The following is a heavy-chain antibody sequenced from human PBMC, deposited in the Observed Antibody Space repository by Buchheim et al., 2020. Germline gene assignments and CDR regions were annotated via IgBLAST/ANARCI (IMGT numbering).Heavy chain of an antibody. CDR1: GFTFSSYE. V-gene: IGHV3-48*03. J-gene: IGHJ6*02. CDR2: ISSSGSTI. Sequence: VQLVESGGGLVKPGGSLRLSCAASGFTFSSYEMNWVRQAPGKGLEWVSYISSSGSTIYYADSVKGRFTISRDNAKNSLYLQMNSLRAEDTAVYYCARDRRHDYGDYLYYYYGMDVWGQGTT. CDR3: ARDRRHDYGDYLYYYYGMDV. D-gene: IGHD4-17*01.